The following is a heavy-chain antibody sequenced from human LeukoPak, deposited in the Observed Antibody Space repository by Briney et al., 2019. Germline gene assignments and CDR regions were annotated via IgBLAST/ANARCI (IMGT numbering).Heavy chain of an antibody. CDR1: GFTFSSYW. CDR3: AKGAGSSPTGDFDY. J-gene: IGHJ4*02. V-gene: IGHV3-74*01. CDR2: INSDGSST. Sequence: GGSLRLSCAASGFTFSSYWMHWVRQAPGKGLVWVSRINSDGSSTSYADSVKGRFTISRDNAKNTLYLQMNSLRAEDMALYYCAKGAGSSPTGDFDYWGQGTLVTVSS. D-gene: IGHD2-2*01.